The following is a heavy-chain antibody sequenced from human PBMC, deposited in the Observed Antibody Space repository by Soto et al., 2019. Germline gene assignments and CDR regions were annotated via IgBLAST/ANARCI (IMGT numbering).Heavy chain of an antibody. CDR3: AKDGGAVAGTGDYYYYGMDV. V-gene: IGHV3-23*01. CDR2: ISGSGGST. CDR1: GFTFSSYA. D-gene: IGHD6-19*01. J-gene: IGHJ6*02. Sequence: EVQLLESGGGLVQPGGSLRLSCAASGFTFSSYAMSWVRQAPGKGLEWVSAISGSGGSTYYADSVKGRFTISRDNSKNTLYLQMNSLRAEDTAVYYCAKDGGAVAGTGDYYYYGMDVWGQGTTVTVSS.